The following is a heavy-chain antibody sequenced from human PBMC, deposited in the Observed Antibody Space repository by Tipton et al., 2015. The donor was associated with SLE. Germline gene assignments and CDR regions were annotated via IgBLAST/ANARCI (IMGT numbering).Heavy chain of an antibody. V-gene: IGHV4-59*02. Sequence: LRLSCAASGFTVSSNYMSWIRQPPGKGLEWIGYIYYSGSTNYNPSLKSRVTISVDTSKNQFSLKLSSVTAADTAVYYCARRGRVAAPFYGMDVWGQGTTVTVSS. J-gene: IGHJ6*02. D-gene: IGHD1-26*01. CDR1: GFTVSSNY. CDR2: IYYSGST. CDR3: ARRGRVAAPFYGMDV.